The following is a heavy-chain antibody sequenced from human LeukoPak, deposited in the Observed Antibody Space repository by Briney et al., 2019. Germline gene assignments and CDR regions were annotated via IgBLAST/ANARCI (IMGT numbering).Heavy chain of an antibody. CDR1: GFSFSSYA. V-gene: IGHV3-23*01. Sequence: PGGSLRLSCATSGFSFSSYAMSWVRQAPGKGLEWVSAMSSSDDGRYYAASVRGRFTISRDTSRSTLYLQMNSQRAEDAAVYYCAKAPVTSCRGAFCYPFDYWGQGTLVTVSS. CDR2: MSSSDDGR. J-gene: IGHJ4*02. D-gene: IGHD2-15*01. CDR3: AKAPVTSCRGAFCYPFDY.